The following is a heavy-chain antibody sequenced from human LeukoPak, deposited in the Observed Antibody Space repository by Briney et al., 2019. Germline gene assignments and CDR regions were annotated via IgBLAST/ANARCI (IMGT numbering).Heavy chain of an antibody. CDR2: IFYSGST. CDR3: ARASYSYDINGWVPFDY. V-gene: IGHV4-39*07. Sequence: SETLSLTCAVSGGSISTSNYYWGWVRQPPGKALEWIGNIFYSGSTYYSPSLKSRVTISLDTSRNQFSLKLNSVTAADTAVYYCARASYSYDINGWVPFDYWGQGTLVTVSS. CDR1: GGSISTSNYY. J-gene: IGHJ4*02. D-gene: IGHD3-22*01.